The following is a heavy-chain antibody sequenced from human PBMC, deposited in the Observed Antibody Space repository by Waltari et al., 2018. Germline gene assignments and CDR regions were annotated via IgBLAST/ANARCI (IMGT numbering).Heavy chain of an antibody. CDR2: IRHPGNT. V-gene: IGHV4-34*01. D-gene: IGHD3-3*01. Sequence: QVQLQQWGAGLLKPSETLSLTCSVSGASFTSYYWAWVRHVPGKGLEWIGQIRHPGNTNYNPSLPSRVAISIDTSRNQFSLTVFSVTAADTGLYFCTRGGNYDFWSHRPHVDPWGQGTQVTVSS. CDR1: GASFTSYY. CDR3: TRGGNYDFWSHRPHVDP. J-gene: IGHJ5*02.